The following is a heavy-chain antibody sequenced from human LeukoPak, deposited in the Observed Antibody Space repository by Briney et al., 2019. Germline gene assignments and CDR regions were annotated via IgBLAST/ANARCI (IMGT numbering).Heavy chain of an antibody. J-gene: IGHJ4*02. Sequence: SETLSLTCTVSGGSISNYYWNWIRQPPGKGLEWIGYIYYTGSTNYNPSLKSRVTMSVDTSKNQFSLNLRSVTPEDTAVYYCARNLIPEQLALNFWGQGILVTVSS. CDR2: IYYTGST. CDR1: GGSISNYY. V-gene: IGHV4-59*01. CDR3: ARNLIPEQLALNF. D-gene: IGHD6-13*01.